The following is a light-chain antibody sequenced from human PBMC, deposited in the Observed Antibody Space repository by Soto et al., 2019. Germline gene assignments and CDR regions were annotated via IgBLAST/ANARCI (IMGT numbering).Light chain of an antibody. J-gene: IGKJ1*01. CDR2: RAV. CDR1: QSVRNDH. CDR3: QQYGTTPWT. Sequence: EIVLTQSPGXLSLSPGERATLSCRASQSVRNDHVAWYQQKTGQAPRLLISRAVTRAIGIPDRFSGSGSGTGFTLTISSLEPEDFALYYCQQYGTTPWTFGQGIKV. V-gene: IGKV3-20*01.